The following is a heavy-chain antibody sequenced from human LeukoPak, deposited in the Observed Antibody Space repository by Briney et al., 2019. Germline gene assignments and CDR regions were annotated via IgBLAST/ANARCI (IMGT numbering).Heavy chain of an antibody. V-gene: IGHV3-23*01. CDR3: ARGSSGWNDNY. J-gene: IGHJ4*02. CDR1: GFTFRSFE. Sequence: GGSLRLSCTASGFTFRSFEMNWVRHAPGEGLEWVAAISDSGGTTYYADSVKGRFTISRDNAKNTLYLQMNGLRAEDTAVYYCARGSSGWNDNYWGQGTLVTVSS. CDR2: ISDSGGTT. D-gene: IGHD6-19*01.